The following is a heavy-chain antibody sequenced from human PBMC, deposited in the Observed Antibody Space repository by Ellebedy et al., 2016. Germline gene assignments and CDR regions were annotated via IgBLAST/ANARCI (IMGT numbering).Heavy chain of an antibody. Sequence: GESLKISXKGSGYSFTSYWISWVRQMPGKGLEWMGRIDPSDSYTNYSPSFQGHVTISADKSISTAYLQWSSLKASDTAMYYCARLGVYYYDSSGSPSWFDPWGQGTLVTVSS. D-gene: IGHD3-22*01. CDR3: ARLGVYYYDSSGSPSWFDP. V-gene: IGHV5-10-1*01. J-gene: IGHJ5*02. CDR1: GYSFTSYW. CDR2: IDPSDSYT.